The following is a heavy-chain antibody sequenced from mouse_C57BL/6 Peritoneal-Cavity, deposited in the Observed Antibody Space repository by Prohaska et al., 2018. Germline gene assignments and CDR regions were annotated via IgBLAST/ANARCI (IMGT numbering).Heavy chain of an antibody. CDR3: ARGEWFAY. CDR2: IYPGNGGT. CDR1: GYTFTSYN. Sequence: QAYLQQSGAELVRPGASVKMSCKASGYTFTSYNMHWVKQTPRQGLDWFGAIYPGNGGTFYNQKFKGKATLTVDKFSSSAYMQLSSLTSEESAVYFCARGEWFAYWGQGTLVTVSA. J-gene: IGHJ3*01. V-gene: IGHV1-12*01.